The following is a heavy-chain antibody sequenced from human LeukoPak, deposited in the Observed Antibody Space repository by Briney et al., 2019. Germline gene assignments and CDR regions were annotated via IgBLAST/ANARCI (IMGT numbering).Heavy chain of an antibody. Sequence: GGSLRLSCAASGFTFDDYAMHWVRQAPGKGLEWVSGISWNSGSIGYADSVKGRFTISRDNAKNPLYLQMNSLRAEDTALYYCAKDLSSLGCSSTSCYTFDYWGQGTLVTVSS. J-gene: IGHJ4*02. CDR2: ISWNSGSI. D-gene: IGHD2-2*02. CDR1: GFTFDDYA. CDR3: AKDLSSLGCSSTSCYTFDY. V-gene: IGHV3-9*01.